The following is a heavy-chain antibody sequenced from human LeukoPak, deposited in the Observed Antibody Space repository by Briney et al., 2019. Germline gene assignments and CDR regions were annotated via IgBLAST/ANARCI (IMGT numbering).Heavy chain of an antibody. CDR2: IYYSGSA. CDR1: GGSTRSASYY. D-gene: IGHD3-9*01. CDR3: ARDNYDILTGFHRAWFDP. Sequence: SETLSLTCTVSGGSTRSASYYWAWIRQSPGKGLEWIGTIYYSGSAYYSPSLKSRVTISVDTSKNQFSLRLSSVTAADTAVYYCARDNYDILTGFHRAWFDPWGQGTLVTVSS. V-gene: IGHV4-39*07. J-gene: IGHJ5*02.